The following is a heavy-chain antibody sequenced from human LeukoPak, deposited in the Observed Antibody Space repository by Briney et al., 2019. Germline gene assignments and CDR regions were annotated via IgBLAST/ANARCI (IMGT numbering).Heavy chain of an antibody. J-gene: IGHJ6*02. CDR1: GFTFSNYA. V-gene: IGHV3-23*01. CDR3: AKDRRLGIVVVVATFGMDV. CDR2: ISGSGGST. Sequence: GGSLRLSCAASGFTFSNYAMSWVRQAPGKGLEWVSAISGSGGSTYYADSVKGRFTISRDNSKNTLYLQMNSLRAEDTAVYYCAKDRRLGIVVVVATFGMDVWGQGTTVTVSS. D-gene: IGHD2-15*01.